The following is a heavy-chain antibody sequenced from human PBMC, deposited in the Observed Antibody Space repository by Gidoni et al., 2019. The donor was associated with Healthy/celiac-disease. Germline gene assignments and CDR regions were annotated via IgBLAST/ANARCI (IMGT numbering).Heavy chain of an antibody. J-gene: IGHJ6*02. Sequence: QVQLQQWGAGLLKPSETLSLTCAVYGGSFSGYYWSWIRQPPGKGLEWIGEINHSGSTNYNPSLKSRVTISVDTSKNQFSLKLSSVTAADTAVYYCARVAALIGSGSSQYYYYYGMDVWGQGTTVTVSS. CDR3: ARVAALIGSGSSQYYYYYGMDV. CDR1: GGSFSGYY. CDR2: INHSGST. D-gene: IGHD3-10*01. V-gene: IGHV4-34*01.